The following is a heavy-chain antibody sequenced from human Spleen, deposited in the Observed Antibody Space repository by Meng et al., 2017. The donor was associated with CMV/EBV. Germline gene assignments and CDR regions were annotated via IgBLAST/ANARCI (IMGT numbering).Heavy chain of an antibody. J-gene: IGHJ6*02. CDR3: ARRGTYGMDA. V-gene: IGHV5-51*01. CDR1: GYSFSTYW. CDR2: IYPGDSDT. Sequence: KVSCKGSGYSFSTYWIGWVRQMPGKGLEWMGIIYPGDSDTRYSPSFQGQVTISADKSINTAYLQWSSLKASDTAIYYCARRGTYGMDAWGQGTKVTVSS.